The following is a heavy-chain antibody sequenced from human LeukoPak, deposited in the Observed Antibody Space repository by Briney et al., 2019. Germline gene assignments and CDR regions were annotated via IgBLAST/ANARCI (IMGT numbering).Heavy chain of an antibody. V-gene: IGHV3-23*01. CDR2: ISDTGGSA. J-gene: IGHJ4*02. CDR1: GFTFRGHA. D-gene: IGHD2-15*01. CDR3: AKVQGFVVVVASTPLDY. Sequence: GRSLRLSCAASGFTFRGHAMTWVRQAPGKGLEWVSGISDTGGSASYADSVKGRFTLSRDNSKNTLSLQMNSLRVEDTAVYYCAKVQGFVVVVASTPLDYWGQGTLVIVSS.